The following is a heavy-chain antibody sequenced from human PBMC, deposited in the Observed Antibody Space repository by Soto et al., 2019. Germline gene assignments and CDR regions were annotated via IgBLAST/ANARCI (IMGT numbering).Heavy chain of an antibody. D-gene: IGHD4-17*01. V-gene: IGHV4-39*07. CDR3: TREQTSTVVTQ. CDR1: GASISSDNYY. Sequence: PSETLSLTCSVSGASISSDNYYWGWIRQTPGKGLEWIGSIYYSGNTYYNPSLKSRLTISVDTSKHQFSLKLTSVTAADTAVYYCTREQTSTVVTQWGPGTLVTVSS. CDR2: IYYSGNT. J-gene: IGHJ4*02.